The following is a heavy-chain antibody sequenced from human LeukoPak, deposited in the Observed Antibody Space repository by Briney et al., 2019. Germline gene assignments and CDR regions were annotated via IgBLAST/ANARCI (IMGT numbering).Heavy chain of an antibody. CDR3: ARLKELSAHYYFDH. Sequence: SGGSLRLSCAASGFTFSNYGMHWVRQAPGKGLEWVAVIWYDGSNKYYADSVKGRFTISRDNSKNTLYLQMNSLRAEDTAVYYCARLKELSAHYYFDHWGQGTLVTVSS. V-gene: IGHV3-33*01. CDR2: IWYDGSNK. D-gene: IGHD3-16*02. CDR1: GFTFSNYG. J-gene: IGHJ4*02.